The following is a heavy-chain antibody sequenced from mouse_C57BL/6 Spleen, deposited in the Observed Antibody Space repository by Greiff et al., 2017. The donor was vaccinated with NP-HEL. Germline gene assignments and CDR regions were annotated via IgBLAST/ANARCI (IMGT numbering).Heavy chain of an antibody. CDR2: INPNNGGT. V-gene: IGHV1-26*01. Sequence: EVQLQQSGPELVKPGASVKISCKASGYTFTDYYMNWVKQSHGKSLEWIGDINPNNGGTSYNQKFKGKATLTVDKSSSTAYMELRSLTSEDSAVYYCARTLGLLGMDYWGQGTSVTVSS. CDR1: GYTFTDYY. D-gene: IGHD4-1*01. J-gene: IGHJ4*01. CDR3: ARTLGLLGMDY.